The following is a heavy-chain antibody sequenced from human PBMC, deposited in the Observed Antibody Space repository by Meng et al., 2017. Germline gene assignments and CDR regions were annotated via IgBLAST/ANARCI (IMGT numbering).Heavy chain of an antibody. J-gene: IGHJ4*02. CDR3: ARAEGGYYYFDY. Sequence: GESLKISCAASGFTFSSYGMHWVRQAPGKGLEWVAVIWHDGSNKYYADSVKGRFTISRDNSKNTLYLQMNSLRAEDTAVYYCARAEGGYYYFDYWGQGTLVTVSS. CDR2: IWHDGSNK. V-gene: IGHV3-33*01. CDR1: GFTFSSYG. D-gene: IGHD3-16*01.